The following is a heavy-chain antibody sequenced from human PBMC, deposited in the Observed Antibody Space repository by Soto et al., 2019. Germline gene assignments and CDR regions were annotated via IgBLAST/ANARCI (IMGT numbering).Heavy chain of an antibody. J-gene: IGHJ4*02. V-gene: IGHV4-38-2*01. CDR3: ASANLGFYSRSWNKGFYFDF. CDR1: GNSISSGSY. Sequence: PSETLSLTCDVSGNSISSGSYWGWIRQPPGKGLEWIGTTDHSGNAYYNPSLKSRVTISIDPSKSQFSLKVLSVTAADTAVYYCASANLGFYSRSWNKGFYFDFWGQGTLVTVSS. CDR2: TDHSGNA. D-gene: IGHD6-13*01.